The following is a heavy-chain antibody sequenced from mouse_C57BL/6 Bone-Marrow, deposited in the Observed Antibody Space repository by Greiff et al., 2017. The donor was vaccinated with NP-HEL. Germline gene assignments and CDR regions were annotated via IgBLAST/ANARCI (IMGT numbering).Heavy chain of an antibody. V-gene: IGHV5-6*02. J-gene: IGHJ1*03. CDR1: GFTFSSYG. D-gene: IGHD1-1*01. CDR3: ARRVTTRDWYFDV. Sequence: EVKVIESGGDLVKPGGSLKLSCAASGFTFSSYGMSWVRQTPDKRLEWVATISSGGSYTYYPDSVKGRFTISRDNAKNTLYLQMSSLKSEDTAMYYCARRVTTRDWYFDVWGTGTTVTVSS. CDR2: ISSGGSYT.